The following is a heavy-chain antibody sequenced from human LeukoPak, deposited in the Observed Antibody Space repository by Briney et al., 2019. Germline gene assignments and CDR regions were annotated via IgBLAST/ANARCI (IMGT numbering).Heavy chain of an antibody. J-gene: IGHJ3*02. CDR2: IYYSGST. D-gene: IGHD3-10*01. Sequence: PSETLSLTCTVSGGSISSYYWSWIRQPPGKGLEWIGYIYYSGSTNYNPSLKSRVTISVDTSKNQFSLKLSSVTAADTAVYYCARHLGYYGSGSYYDYGPDAFDIWGQGTMVTVSS. CDR3: ARHLGYYGSGSYYDYGPDAFDI. V-gene: IGHV4-59*08. CDR1: GGSISSYY.